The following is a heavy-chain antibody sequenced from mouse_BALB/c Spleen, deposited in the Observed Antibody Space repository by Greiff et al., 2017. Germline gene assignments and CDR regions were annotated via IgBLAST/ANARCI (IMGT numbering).Heavy chain of an antibody. D-gene: IGHD2-1*01. J-gene: IGHJ3*01. CDR2: IDPENGNT. CDR1: GFNIKDYY. V-gene: IGHV14-1*02. CDR3: AYGNYAGWFAY. Sequence: VQLQQSGAELVRPGALVKLSCKASGFNIKDYYMHWVKQRPEQGLEWLGWIDPENGNTIYDPKFQGKASITADTSSNTAYLQLSSLTSEDTAVYYCAYGNYAGWFAYWGQGTLVTVSA.